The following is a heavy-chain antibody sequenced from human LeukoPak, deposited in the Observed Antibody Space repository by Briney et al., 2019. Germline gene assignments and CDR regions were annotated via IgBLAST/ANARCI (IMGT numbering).Heavy chain of an antibody. Sequence: GGSLRLSCAASGFTFSSHALHWVRQAPGKGLEWVAVISSDGSYKYYADSVKGRFTISRDNAKNSLYLQMNSLRAEDTAVYYCAELGITMIGGVWGKGTTVTISS. J-gene: IGHJ6*04. CDR2: ISSDGSYK. CDR1: GFTFSSHA. D-gene: IGHD3-10*02. CDR3: AELGITMIGGV. V-gene: IGHV3-30*04.